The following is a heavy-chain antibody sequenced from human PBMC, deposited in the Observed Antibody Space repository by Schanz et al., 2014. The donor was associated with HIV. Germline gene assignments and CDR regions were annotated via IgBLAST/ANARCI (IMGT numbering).Heavy chain of an antibody. CDR1: GYTFIGYY. CDR3: ARGRSGYCSGGSCPYGRYYFDY. V-gene: IGHV1-2*02. CDR2: INPNSGGT. Sequence: QVQLQQSGAEVKKPGASVKVSCKASGYTFIGYYMHWVRQAPGQGLEWMGWINPNSGGTNYAQKFQGRVTMTRDTSISTAYMELSRLRSDDTAVYYCARGRSGYCSGGSCPYGRYYFDYWGQGTLVTVSS. J-gene: IGHJ4*02. D-gene: IGHD2-15*01.